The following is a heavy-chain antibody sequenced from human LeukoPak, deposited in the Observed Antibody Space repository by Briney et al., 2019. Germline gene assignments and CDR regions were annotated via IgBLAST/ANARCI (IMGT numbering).Heavy chain of an antibody. Sequence: GGSLRLSCAASGFTFSSYAMSWVRQAPGKGLEWVSAISGSGGSTYYADSVKGRFTISRDNAKNSLYLQMNSLRAEGTAVYYCARIPYDFWSGYSAFDIWGQGTMVTVSS. CDR2: ISGSGGST. V-gene: IGHV3-23*01. CDR1: GFTFSSYA. J-gene: IGHJ3*02. CDR3: ARIPYDFWSGYSAFDI. D-gene: IGHD3-3*01.